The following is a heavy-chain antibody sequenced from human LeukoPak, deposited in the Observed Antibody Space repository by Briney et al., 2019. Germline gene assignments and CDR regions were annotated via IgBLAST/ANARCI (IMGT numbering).Heavy chain of an antibody. J-gene: IGHJ4*02. V-gene: IGHV4-34*01. CDR1: GGSFSGHY. D-gene: IGHD2-15*01. CDR2: INPSGST. CDR3: ASLTSNCSGGSCYGGLRDY. Sequence: SETLSLTCAVYGGSFSGHYWSWIRQPPGKGLEWIGEINPSGSTNYKSSLKSRVTISIDTSKNQFSLKLSSVTAADTAVYYCASLTSNCSGGSCYGGLRDYWGQGTLVTVSS.